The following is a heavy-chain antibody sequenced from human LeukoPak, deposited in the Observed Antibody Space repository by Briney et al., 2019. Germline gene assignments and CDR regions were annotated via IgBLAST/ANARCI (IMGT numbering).Heavy chain of an antibody. D-gene: IGHD2-2*01. V-gene: IGHV3-7*01. Sequence: GGSLRLSCAASGFTFSVYWMSWVRQAPGRGLVWVADIKQDGTETYYVDSVRGRFTISRDNAKNSLYLQMNSLRVEDAAVYYCARWACSGTSCYNFDYWGQGTLVTVSS. CDR1: GFTFSVYW. CDR2: IKQDGTET. CDR3: ARWACSGTSCYNFDY. J-gene: IGHJ4*02.